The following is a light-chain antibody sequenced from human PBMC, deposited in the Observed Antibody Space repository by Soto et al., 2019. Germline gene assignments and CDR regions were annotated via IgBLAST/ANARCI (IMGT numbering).Light chain of an antibody. CDR3: SSYTSSSTRVV. Sequence: QSVLTQPASVSGSPGQSITISCTGTSSDVGGYNYVSWYQQHPGKAPKLMIYDVSNRPSGVSNRFSGSKSGNTASPTISGLQAEDEADYYCSSYTSSSTRVVFGGGTQLTVL. J-gene: IGLJ2*01. V-gene: IGLV2-14*01. CDR1: SSDVGGYNY. CDR2: DVS.